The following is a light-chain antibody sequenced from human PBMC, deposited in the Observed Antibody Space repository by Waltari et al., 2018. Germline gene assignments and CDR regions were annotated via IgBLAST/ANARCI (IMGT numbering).Light chain of an antibody. CDR1: HSDIAPFNY. CDR2: DVR. CDR3: SSFPGGSLV. J-gene: IGLJ2*01. Sequence: QSALTHPRSVSASPGQSVTISCTKTHSDIAPFNYVSWYQQHPGKAPKLVIYDVRVRPSGVPDRFSGSRSGNTASLIISGLQPEDEADYYCSSFPGGSLVFGGGTELTVL. V-gene: IGLV2-11*01.